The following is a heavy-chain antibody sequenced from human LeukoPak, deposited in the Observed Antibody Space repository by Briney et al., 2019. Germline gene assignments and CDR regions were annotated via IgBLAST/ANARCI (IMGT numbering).Heavy chain of an antibody. V-gene: IGHV1-69*01. D-gene: IGHD6-13*01. Sequence: SVKVSCKASGGTFSSYAISWVRQAPGQGLEWMGGITPIFGTANYAQKFQGRVTITADESTSTAYMELSSLRSEDTAVYYCARSIAAAGYEPSDGQFDYWGQGTLVTVSS. CDR2: ITPIFGTA. J-gene: IGHJ4*02. CDR1: GGTFSSYA. CDR3: ARSIAAAGYEPSDGQFDY.